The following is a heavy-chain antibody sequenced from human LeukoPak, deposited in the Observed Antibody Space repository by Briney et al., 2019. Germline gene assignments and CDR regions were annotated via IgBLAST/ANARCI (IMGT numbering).Heavy chain of an antibody. Sequence: GGSLRLSCAASGFSFSSYSMHWVCQAPGKGLEWVAVISYDGSNKYYADSVKGRFTISRDNSKNTLYLQMNSLRAEDTAVYYCARVYCSSTSCYGYMDVWGKGTTVTVSS. D-gene: IGHD2-2*01. CDR1: GFSFSSYS. CDR2: ISYDGSNK. V-gene: IGHV3-30*04. J-gene: IGHJ6*03. CDR3: ARVYCSSTSCYGYMDV.